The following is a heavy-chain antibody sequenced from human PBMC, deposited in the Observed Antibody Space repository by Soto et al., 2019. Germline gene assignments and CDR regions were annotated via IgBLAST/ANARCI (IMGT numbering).Heavy chain of an antibody. J-gene: IGHJ6*02. CDR2: IYTSGST. CDR1: GGSLSSYY. CDR3: ARGGGLERPYYYCGMDV. D-gene: IGHD1-1*01. V-gene: IGHV4-4*07. Sequence: LSLPCTVSGGSLSSYYWSWIRQPAGMGLEWIGRIYTSGSTNDNPSAKRRVPMSVDTSKNQLALKLSTVSAADQAVYYCARGGGLERPYYYCGMDVWGQRTTV.